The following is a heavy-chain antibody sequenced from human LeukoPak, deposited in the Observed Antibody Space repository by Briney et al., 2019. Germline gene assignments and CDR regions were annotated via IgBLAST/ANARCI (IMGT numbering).Heavy chain of an antibody. D-gene: IGHD5-24*01. CDR3: ARSYKGYYFDY. Sequence: ASVKVSCKASGCTFTSYGISSVRQAPGQGLEWMGWISAYNGNTNYAQKLQGRVTMTTDTSTSTAYMELRSPRSDDTAVYYCARSYKGYYFDYWGQGTLVTVSS. CDR1: GCTFTSYG. J-gene: IGHJ4*02. V-gene: IGHV1-18*01. CDR2: ISAYNGNT.